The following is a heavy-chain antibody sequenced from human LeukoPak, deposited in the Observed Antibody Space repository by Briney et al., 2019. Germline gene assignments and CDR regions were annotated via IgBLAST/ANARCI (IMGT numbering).Heavy chain of an antibody. D-gene: IGHD1-26*01. Sequence: GGSLRLSRAASGFTFSNYAMSWVRQAPGKGLAWVSTISGSGGGTYYADSVKGRFTISRDNSKNTLYLQINNLRAEDTAVYYCARDFSGSYELDYWGQGTLVTVSS. V-gene: IGHV3-23*01. CDR1: GFTFSNYA. CDR3: ARDFSGSYELDY. CDR2: ISGSGGGT. J-gene: IGHJ4*02.